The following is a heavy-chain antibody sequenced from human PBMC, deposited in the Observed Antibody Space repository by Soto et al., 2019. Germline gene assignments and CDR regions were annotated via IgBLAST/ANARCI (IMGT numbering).Heavy chain of an antibody. J-gene: IGHJ6*02. D-gene: IGHD1-26*01. Sequence: QVQLVESGGGVVQPGRSLRLSCAASGFTFSSYAMHWVRQAPGKGLEWVAVISYDGSNKYYADSVKGRFTISRDNSNNTLYLQMNSLRAEDTAVYYCARTPRGQWELPYYYYGMDVWGQGTTVTVSS. CDR3: ARTPRGQWELPYYYYGMDV. V-gene: IGHV3-30-3*01. CDR1: GFTFSSYA. CDR2: ISYDGSNK.